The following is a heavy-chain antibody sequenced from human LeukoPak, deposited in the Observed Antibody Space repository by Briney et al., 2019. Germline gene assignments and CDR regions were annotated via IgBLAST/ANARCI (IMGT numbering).Heavy chain of an antibody. CDR2: IYYSGST. CDR1: GGSISSSSYY. V-gene: IGHV4-39*07. CDR3: ANSITTYYFDY. D-gene: IGHD3-10*01. J-gene: IGHJ4*02. Sequence: SETLSLTCTVSGGSISSSSYYWGWIRQPPGKGLEWIGSIYYSGSTYYNPSLKSRVTISVDTSKNQFSLKTAADTAVYYCANSITTYYFDYWGQGTLVTVSS.